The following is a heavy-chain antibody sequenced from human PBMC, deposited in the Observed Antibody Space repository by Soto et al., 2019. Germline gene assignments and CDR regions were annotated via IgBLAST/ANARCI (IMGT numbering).Heavy chain of an antibody. CDR1: GYSISSGYY. J-gene: IGHJ5*02. CDR2: IYHSGST. D-gene: IGHD2-8*02. CDR3: ARGGIVLVIDVSHWFDP. Sequence: SETLSLTCAVSGYSISSGYYWGWIRQPPGKGLEWIGSIYHSGSTYYNPSLNSRVTISVDTSKNQFSLKLSSVTAADTSVYYCARGGIVLVIDVSHWFDPWGQGTLVTVSS. V-gene: IGHV4-38-2*01.